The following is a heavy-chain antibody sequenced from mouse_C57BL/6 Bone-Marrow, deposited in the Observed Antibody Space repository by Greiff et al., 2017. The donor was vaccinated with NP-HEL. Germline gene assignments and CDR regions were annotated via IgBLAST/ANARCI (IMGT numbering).Heavy chain of an antibody. CDR1: GFTFSSYA. Sequence: EVKLMESGGGLVKPGGSLKLSCAASGFTFSSYAMSWVRQTPEKRLEWVATISDGGSYTYYPDNVKGRFTISRDNAKNNLYLQMSHLKSEDTAMYYCARDRVITTGSYWYFDVWGTGTTVTVSS. V-gene: IGHV5-4*01. J-gene: IGHJ1*03. D-gene: IGHD2-4*01. CDR2: ISDGGSYT. CDR3: ARDRVITTGSYWYFDV.